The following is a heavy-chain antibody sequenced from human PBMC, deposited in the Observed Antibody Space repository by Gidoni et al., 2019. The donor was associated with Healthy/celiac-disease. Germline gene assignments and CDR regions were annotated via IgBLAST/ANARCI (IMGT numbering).Heavy chain of an antibody. V-gene: IGHV3-48*03. Sequence: EVQLVESGGGLVQPGGSLRLSCAASGFTFSSYEMNWVRQAPGKGLEWVSHISSSGSTVYYADSVKGRFTISRDNTRNSLYLQMHSLRAEDTAIYYCAREDPMITYSGFDYWGQGTLVTVSS. D-gene: IGHD3-16*01. J-gene: IGHJ4*02. CDR1: GFTFSSYE. CDR2: ISSSGSTV. CDR3: AREDPMITYSGFDY.